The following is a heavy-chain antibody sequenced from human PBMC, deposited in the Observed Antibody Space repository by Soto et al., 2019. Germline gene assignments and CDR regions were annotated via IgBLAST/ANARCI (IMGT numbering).Heavy chain of an antibody. CDR3: ARSGGNSYYYGMDV. CDR1: GGSISSGGYY. D-gene: IGHD3-10*01. V-gene: IGHV4-31*02. Sequence: QVQLQESGPGLVKPSQTLSLTCSVSGGSISSGGYYWSWIRQPPGKGLEWIGYIYYSANTHYNPTPKGRVSISEDTSKHQFSLNLSSVTDADTAVYYCARSGGNSYYYGMDVWGQGTTVTVSS. CDR2: IYYSANT. J-gene: IGHJ6*02.